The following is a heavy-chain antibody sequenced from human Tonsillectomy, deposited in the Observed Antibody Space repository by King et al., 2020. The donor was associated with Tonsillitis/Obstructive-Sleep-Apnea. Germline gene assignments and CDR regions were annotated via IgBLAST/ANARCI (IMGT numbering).Heavy chain of an antibody. CDR2: INHSGST. J-gene: IGHJ4*02. V-gene: IGHV4-34*01. CDR3: ARGREDIVVVPAAIQAAVDY. D-gene: IGHD2-2*02. Sequence: VQLQQWGAGLLKPSETLSLTCAVYGGSFSGYYWSWIRLPPGKGLEWIGEINHSGSTNYNPSLKSRVTISVDTSKNQFSRKLSSVTAADTAVYYCARGREDIVVVPAAIQAAVDYWGQGTLVTVSS. CDR1: GGSFSGYY.